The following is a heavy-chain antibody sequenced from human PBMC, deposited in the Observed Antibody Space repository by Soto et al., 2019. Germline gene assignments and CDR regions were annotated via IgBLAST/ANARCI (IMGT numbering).Heavy chain of an antibody. J-gene: IGHJ6*02. Sequence: GGPPRLSCAASGFTFSSYAMTWVRQDPGKGLEWVSAISVSVGITYYADSVKGRFTISRDNSKNTLYLQMNSLRAEDTAVYYCAKSYGGDGSRWFQDTYGMDVLGQGTSVPVSS. V-gene: IGHV3-23*01. CDR3: AKSYGGDGSRWFQDTYGMDV. D-gene: IGHD6-19*01. CDR1: GFTFSSYA. CDR2: ISVSVGIT.